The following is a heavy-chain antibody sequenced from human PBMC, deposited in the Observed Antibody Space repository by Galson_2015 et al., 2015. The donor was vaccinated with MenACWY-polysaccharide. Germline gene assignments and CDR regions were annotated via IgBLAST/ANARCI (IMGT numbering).Heavy chain of an antibody. CDR2: INTKSGSP. J-gene: IGHJ4*02. CDR3: ARDSNWNFVY. CDR1: GYTFTSSA. Sequence: SVKVSCKASGYTFTSSAINWVRQAPGQGPEWMGWINTKSGSPTYAQGFTGRFVFSLDTSVSTAYLQITSLKAEDTAVYYCARDSNWNFVYWGQGTLVTVSA. V-gene: IGHV7-4-1*02. D-gene: IGHD1-20*01.